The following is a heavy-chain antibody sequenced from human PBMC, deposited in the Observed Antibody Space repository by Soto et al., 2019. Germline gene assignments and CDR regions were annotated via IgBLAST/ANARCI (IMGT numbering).Heavy chain of an antibody. CDR3: AKDFDSDETSHGPNDY. J-gene: IGHJ4*02. D-gene: IGHD3-22*01. CDR2: ISGSGDAK. CDR1: GFSFSSYG. Sequence: EVHLLESGGGLVQPGESLRLSCVASGFSFSSYGMSWVRQAPGKGLEWASIISGSGDAKYYADSVKSRFTISRDNSKNTMYLQMDSLRAEDTAVYYCAKDFDSDETSHGPNDYWGQGTLVTVSS. V-gene: IGHV3-23*01.